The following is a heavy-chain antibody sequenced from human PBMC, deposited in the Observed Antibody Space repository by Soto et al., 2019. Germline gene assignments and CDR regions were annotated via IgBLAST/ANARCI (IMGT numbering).Heavy chain of an antibody. CDR2: TYYRSKWYN. J-gene: IGHJ4*02. Sequence: PSQTLSLTCAISGDSFSSNSAAWNWIRQCPSRGLEWLGRTYYRSKWYNDYAVSVKSRITINPDASKNQFSLQLNSVTPEDTAVYYCARSRTRGYSGYEMGKDEDKNFDYWGQGTLVTISS. CDR3: ARSRTRGYSGYEMGKDEDKNFDY. V-gene: IGHV6-1*01. D-gene: IGHD5-12*01. CDR1: GDSFSSNSAA.